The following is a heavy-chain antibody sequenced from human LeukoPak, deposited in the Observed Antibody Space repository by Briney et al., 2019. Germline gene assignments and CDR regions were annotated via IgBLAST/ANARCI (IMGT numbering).Heavy chain of an antibody. J-gene: IGHJ6*02. Sequence: QTGGSLRLSCAASGSTFDDYAMSWVRQAPGKGLEWVSAISGSGGSTYYADSVKGRFTISRDNSKNTLYLQMNSLRAEDTAVYYCAKDSGSYGYNYYYYGMDVWGQGTTVTVSS. CDR3: AKDSGSYGYNYYYYGMDV. V-gene: IGHV3-23*01. CDR2: ISGSGGST. CDR1: GSTFDDYA. D-gene: IGHD1-26*01.